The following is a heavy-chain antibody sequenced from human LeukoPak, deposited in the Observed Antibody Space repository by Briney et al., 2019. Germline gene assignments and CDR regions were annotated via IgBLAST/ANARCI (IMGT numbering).Heavy chain of an antibody. Sequence: GGSLRLSCAASGFTFSSYAMHWVRQAPGKGLEWVAVISYDGSNKYYADSVKGRFTISRDNSKNTLYLQMNSLRAEDTAVYYCARILQLGGPIVVVPAALDYWGQGTLVTVSS. D-gene: IGHD2-2*01. CDR3: ARILQLGGPIVVVPAALDY. J-gene: IGHJ4*02. CDR2: ISYDGSNK. CDR1: GFTFSSYA. V-gene: IGHV3-30-3*01.